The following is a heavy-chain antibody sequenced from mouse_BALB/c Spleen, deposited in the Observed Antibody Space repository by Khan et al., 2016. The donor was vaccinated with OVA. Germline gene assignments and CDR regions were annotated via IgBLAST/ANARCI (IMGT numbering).Heavy chain of an antibody. CDR2: INTETGEP. V-gene: IGHV9-2-1*01. Sequence: QIQLVQSGPELKKPGETVKISCKASGYTFTDYSMNWVKQAPGKGLKWMGWINTETGEPTYADDFKGRFAFSLETSASTAFLQLNNLENEDAATYVCAGRRHWYFDVWGAGTTVTVSS. J-gene: IGHJ1*01. CDR1: GYTFTDYS. CDR3: AGRRHWYFDV.